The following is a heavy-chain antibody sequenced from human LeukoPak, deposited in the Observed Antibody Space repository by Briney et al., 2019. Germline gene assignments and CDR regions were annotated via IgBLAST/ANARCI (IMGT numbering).Heavy chain of an antibody. CDR3: ARDVKWAARRYYYYYMDV. D-gene: IGHD6-6*01. V-gene: IGHV4-39*07. Sequence: SETLSLTCTVSGGSLSSSSYYWGWIRQPPGKGVEWNGSIYYSGSTYYNPSLKSRVTISVDTSKNQFSLKLSSVTAADTAVYYCARDVKWAARRYYYYYMDVWGKGTTVTVSS. J-gene: IGHJ6*03. CDR2: IYYSGST. CDR1: GGSLSSSSYY.